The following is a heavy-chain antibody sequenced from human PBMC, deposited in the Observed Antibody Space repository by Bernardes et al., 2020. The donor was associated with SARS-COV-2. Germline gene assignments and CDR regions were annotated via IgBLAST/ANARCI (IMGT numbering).Heavy chain of an antibody. CDR2: IIPIFGTA. V-gene: IGHV1-69*13. CDR1: GGTFSSYA. J-gene: IGHJ4*02. Sequence: SVKVSCKASGGTFSSYAISWVRQAPGQGLEWMGGIIPIFGTANYAQKFQGRVTITADESTSTAYMELSSLRSEDTAVYYCARAGRYSSGWGGYFDYWGQGTLVTVSS. D-gene: IGHD6-19*01. CDR3: ARAGRYSSGWGGYFDY.